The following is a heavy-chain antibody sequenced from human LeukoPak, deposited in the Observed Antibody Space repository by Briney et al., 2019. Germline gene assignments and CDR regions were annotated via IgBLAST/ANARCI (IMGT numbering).Heavy chain of an antibody. V-gene: IGHV5-10-1*01. D-gene: IGHD4-17*01. J-gene: IGHJ4*02. CDR1: GYSSTSYW. CDR3: ARRTDYGDFLDY. Sequence: LGESLKISCKGSGYSSTSYWISWVRQMPGKGLEWMGRIDPSDSYTNYSPSFQGHVTISADKSISTAYLQWSSLKASDTAMYYCARRTDYGDFLDYWGQGTLVTVSS. CDR2: IDPSDSYT.